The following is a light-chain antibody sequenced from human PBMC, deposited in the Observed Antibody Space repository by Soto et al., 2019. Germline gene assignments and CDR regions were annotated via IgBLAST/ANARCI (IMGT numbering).Light chain of an antibody. V-gene: IGKV1-17*01. J-gene: IGKJ1*01. CDR2: DTT. Sequence: IQVTQSPSSLSASVGDRVTITCRASLNIREELDWYQQKPGKAPKRLIYDTTTLQSWVPSRFRSDGSLRELALTISSLQSEDFATYFCLQHKSYQWTVGQGTKVDIQ. CDR3: LQHKSYQWT. CDR1: LNIREE.